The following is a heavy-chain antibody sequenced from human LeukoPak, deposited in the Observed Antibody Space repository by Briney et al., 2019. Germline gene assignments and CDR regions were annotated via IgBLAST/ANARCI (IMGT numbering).Heavy chain of an antibody. CDR3: ARGSLGCGGDCYTITPFDY. V-gene: IGHV1-2*02. J-gene: IGHJ4*02. Sequence: GASVKVSRKASGYTFTGYYMHWVRQAPGQGLEWMGWINPNSGGTNYAQKFQGRVTMTRDTSISTAYMELSRLRSDDTAVYYCARGSLGCGGDCYTITPFDYWGQGTLVTVSS. CDR1: GYTFTGYY. CDR2: INPNSGGT. D-gene: IGHD2-21*02.